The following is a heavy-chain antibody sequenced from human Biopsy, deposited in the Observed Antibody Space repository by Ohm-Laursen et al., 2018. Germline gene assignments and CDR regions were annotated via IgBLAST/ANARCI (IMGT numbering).Heavy chain of an antibody. V-gene: IGHV1-69*06. D-gene: IGHD3-9*01. CDR3: ATKLTGYFHH. J-gene: IGHJ1*01. CDR2: NIPILGTG. CDR1: GGTFSNYG. Sequence: GASVKVSCKAPGGTFSNYGVNWVRQAPGQGLEWLGGNIPILGTGNYAQKFQDRATVAADTSTSTATMELRSLRSDDTAVYYCATKLTGYFHHWGQGTLVIVPS.